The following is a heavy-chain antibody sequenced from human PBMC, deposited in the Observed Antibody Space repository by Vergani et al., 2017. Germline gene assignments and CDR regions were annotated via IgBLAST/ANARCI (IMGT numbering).Heavy chain of an antibody. Sequence: QVQLQESGPGLVKPSETLSLTCTVSGGSISSYYWSWIRQPPGKGLEWIGYIYDSGSTNYNPSLKRRVTISVDTSKNQFSLKLSSVTAADTAVYYCASHYYYDSSGTESAFDIWGQGTMVTVSS. D-gene: IGHD3-22*01. CDR3: ASHYYYDSSGTESAFDI. V-gene: IGHV4-59*01. CDR2: IYDSGST. CDR1: GGSISSYY. J-gene: IGHJ3*02.